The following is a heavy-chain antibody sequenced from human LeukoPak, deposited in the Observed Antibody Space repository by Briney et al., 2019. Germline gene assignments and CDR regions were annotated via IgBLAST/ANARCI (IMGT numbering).Heavy chain of an antibody. J-gene: IGHJ6*03. Sequence: SETLSLACTVSGGSISTYYWSWVRQPPGKGLEWIGYIYYSGSTNYNPSLKSRVTISLDTSKNQFSLKLSSVTAADTAVYYCARGAEGYSYGLHYYYYMDVWGKGTTVTVSS. D-gene: IGHD5-18*01. V-gene: IGHV4-59*01. CDR2: IYYSGST. CDR1: GGSISTYY. CDR3: ARGAEGYSYGLHYYYYMDV.